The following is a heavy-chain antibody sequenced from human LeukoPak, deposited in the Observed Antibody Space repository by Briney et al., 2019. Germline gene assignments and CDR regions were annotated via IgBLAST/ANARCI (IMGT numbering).Heavy chain of an antibody. D-gene: IGHD2-2*01. CDR3: ARQGTITYAYFDY. J-gene: IGHJ4*02. Sequence: KSSETLSLTCTVSGGSISSYYWSWIRQPPGKGLEWIGYIYYSGSTNYNPSLKSRVTISVDTSKNQFSLRLTSVTAADTAVYYCARQGTITYAYFDYWSQGTLVTVSS. CDR1: GGSISSYY. CDR2: IYYSGST. V-gene: IGHV4-59*08.